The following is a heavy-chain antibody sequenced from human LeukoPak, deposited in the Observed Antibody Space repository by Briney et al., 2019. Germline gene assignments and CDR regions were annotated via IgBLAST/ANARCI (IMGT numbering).Heavy chain of an antibody. CDR1: GGSISSGDYY. CDR3: ARGSRELGIDY. Sequence: SSETLSLTCTVSGGSISSGDYYWSWIRQPPGKGLEWIGYIYYSGSTYYNPSLKSRVTISVDTSKNQFSLKLSSVTAADTAVCYCARGSRELGIDYWGQGTLVTVSS. J-gene: IGHJ4*02. D-gene: IGHD2-2*01. CDR2: IYYSGST. V-gene: IGHV4-30-4*01.